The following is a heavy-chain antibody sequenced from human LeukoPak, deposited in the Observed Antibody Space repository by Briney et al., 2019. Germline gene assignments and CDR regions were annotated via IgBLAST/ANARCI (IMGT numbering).Heavy chain of an antibody. J-gene: IGHJ6*02. CDR3: ARGRDGYNYDYYYYYGMDV. Sequence: PGRSLRLSCAASGFTFSSYSMNWVRQAPGKGLEWVSSISSSSSYIYYADSVKGRFTISRDNAKNSLYLQMNSLRAEDTAVYYCARGRDGYNYDYYYYYGMDVWGQGTTVTVSS. V-gene: IGHV3-21*01. D-gene: IGHD5-24*01. CDR2: ISSSSSYI. CDR1: GFTFSSYS.